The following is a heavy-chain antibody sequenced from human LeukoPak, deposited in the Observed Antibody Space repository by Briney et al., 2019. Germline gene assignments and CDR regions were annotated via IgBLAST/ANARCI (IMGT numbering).Heavy chain of an antibody. J-gene: IGHJ1*01. CDR1: GGSISSYY. CDR2: IYTSGST. V-gene: IGHV4-4*07. D-gene: IGHD5-12*01. Sequence: SETLSLTCTVSGGSISSYYWSWIRQPAGKGLEWIGRIYTSGSTNYNPSLKSRVTMSVDTSKNQFSLKLSSVTAADTAVYYCARDRSGYGHGDFQHWGQGTLVTVSS. CDR3: ARDRSGYGHGDFQH.